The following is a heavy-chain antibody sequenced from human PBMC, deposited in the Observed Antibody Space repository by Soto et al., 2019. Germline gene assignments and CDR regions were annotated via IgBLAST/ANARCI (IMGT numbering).Heavy chain of an antibody. J-gene: IGHJ4*02. Sequence: GASVKVSCKASGYTFTGYYMHWVRQAPGQGLEWMGWINPNSGGTNYAQKFQGRVTMTRDTSISTAYMELSRLRSDETAVYYCARDAGGITGNDYWGQGTLVTVSS. D-gene: IGHD1-20*01. CDR2: INPNSGGT. CDR1: GYTFTGYY. CDR3: ARDAGGITGNDY. V-gene: IGHV1-2*02.